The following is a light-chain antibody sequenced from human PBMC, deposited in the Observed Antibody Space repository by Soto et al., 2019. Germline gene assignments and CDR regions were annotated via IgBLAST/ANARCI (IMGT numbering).Light chain of an antibody. J-gene: IGKJ5*01. CDR3: QQYDSSPPIT. CDR2: GTS. CDR1: QSINGN. Sequence: EIVMTQSPATLSVSPGERATLSCRASQSINGNLAWYQRKPGQAPRLLMYGTSVRATGIPARFSGSGSGTEYTLTISSLQSEDFAVYYCQQYDSSPPITFGQGTRLEIK. V-gene: IGKV3-15*01.